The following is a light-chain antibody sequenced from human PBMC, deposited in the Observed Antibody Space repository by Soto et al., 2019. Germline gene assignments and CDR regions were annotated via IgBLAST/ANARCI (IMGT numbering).Light chain of an antibody. Sequence: DIGLTQSPDSLAVSLGEMATINPKSSHSGLSRSNNENYLSWHQHKKGQPPKXXIYWASTRESGVPDRFSGSGYGTDFNLTISSLQAEDVAVYYCQQYYSTPLTFGGGTKVDIK. CDR1: HSGLSRSNNENY. CDR3: QQYYSTPLT. J-gene: IGKJ4*01. V-gene: IGKV4-1*01. CDR2: WAS.